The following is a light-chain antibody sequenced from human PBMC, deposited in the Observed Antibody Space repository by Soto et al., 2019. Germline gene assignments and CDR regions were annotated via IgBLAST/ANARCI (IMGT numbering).Light chain of an antibody. Sequence: EIVLTQSPGTLSLSPGERATLSCRASQSVSSSYLAWYQQKPGQAPRLLIYGASSRATGIPDRFSGSGSGTDFTLTISRPETADFEVYSCQQYGSSPTALTFGGGTKVDIK. V-gene: IGKV3-20*01. J-gene: IGKJ4*01. CDR3: QQYGSSPTALT. CDR2: GAS. CDR1: QSVSSSY.